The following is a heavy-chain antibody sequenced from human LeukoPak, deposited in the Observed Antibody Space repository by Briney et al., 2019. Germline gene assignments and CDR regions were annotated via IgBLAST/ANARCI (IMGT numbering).Heavy chain of an antibody. V-gene: IGHV3-21*01. CDR2: ISSSSSYI. CDR3: AREGSSSWYDY. J-gene: IGHJ4*02. D-gene: IGHD6-13*01. Sequence: GGSLRLSCVASGFTFSSYNMNWVRQAPGKGLEWVSSISSSSSYIYYADSVKGRFTISRDNAKNSLYLRMNSLRAEDTAVYYCAREGSSSWYDYWGQGTLVTVSS. CDR1: GFTFSSYN.